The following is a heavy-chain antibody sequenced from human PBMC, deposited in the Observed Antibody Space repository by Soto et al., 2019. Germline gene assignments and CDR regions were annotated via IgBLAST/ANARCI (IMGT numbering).Heavy chain of an antibody. J-gene: IGHJ6*02. CDR1: GGTFSSYA. Sequence: QVQLVQSGAEVKKPGSSVKVSCKASGGTFSSYAISWVRQAPGQGLEWMGGIIPIFGTANYAQKFQGRVTITADESTSTAYMELSSLRSEDTAVYYCARGQEGVVVPAAMGGRYYYGMDVWGQGTTVTVSS. CDR3: ARGQEGVVVPAAMGGRYYYGMDV. V-gene: IGHV1-69*01. CDR2: IIPIFGTA. D-gene: IGHD2-2*01.